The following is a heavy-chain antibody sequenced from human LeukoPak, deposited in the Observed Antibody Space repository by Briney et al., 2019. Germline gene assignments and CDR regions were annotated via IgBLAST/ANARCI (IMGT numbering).Heavy chain of an antibody. Sequence: SETLSLTCTVSGGSINTNYWSWIRQPPGKGLEWIGYIYHSGSTYYNPSLKSRVTISVDRSKNQFSLKLSSVTAADTAVYYCARGEVGDYYFDYWGQGTLVTVSS. CDR2: IYHSGST. CDR3: ARGEVGDYYFDY. V-gene: IGHV4-59*12. CDR1: GGSINTNY. D-gene: IGHD3-16*01. J-gene: IGHJ4*02.